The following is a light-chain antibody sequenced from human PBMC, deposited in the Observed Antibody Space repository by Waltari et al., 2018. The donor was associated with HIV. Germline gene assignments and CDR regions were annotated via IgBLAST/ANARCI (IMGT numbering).Light chain of an antibody. J-gene: IGLJ2*01. V-gene: IGLV1-44*01. CDR3: EAWDDSLNGNVV. CDR1: SSNIGIKT. Sequence: QSVLTQPPSASGTPGQRVTISCSGGSSNIGIKTVNWYQQLPGTAPKLLIYTSDQGPSRVADRFRGSKSGSAASPAMGVSQSQDEADDDCEAWDDSLNGNVVFGGGTKLTVL. CDR2: TSD.